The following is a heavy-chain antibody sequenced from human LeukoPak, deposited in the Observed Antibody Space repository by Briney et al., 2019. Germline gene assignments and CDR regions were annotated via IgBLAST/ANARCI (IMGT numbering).Heavy chain of an antibody. V-gene: IGHV3-64D*06. Sequence: PGGSLRLSCSASVFTFSSYAMHWVRQAPGKGLKYVSAISSNGGSTYYADSVKGRFTISRDNSKNTLYLQMSSLRAEDTAVYYCVKGNSGYVRRYFDYWGQGTLVTVSS. D-gene: IGHD5-12*01. CDR1: VFTFSSYA. CDR3: VKGNSGYVRRYFDY. CDR2: ISSNGGST. J-gene: IGHJ4*02.